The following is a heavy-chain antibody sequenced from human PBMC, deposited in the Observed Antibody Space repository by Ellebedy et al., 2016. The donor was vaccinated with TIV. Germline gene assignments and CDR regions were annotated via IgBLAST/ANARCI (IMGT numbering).Heavy chain of an antibody. V-gene: IGHV1-69*13. Sequence: SVKVSXXASGGTFSSYAISWVRQAPGQGLEWMGGIIPIFGTANYAQKFQGRVTITADESTSTAYMELSSLRSEDTAVYYCARPSPRYCSGGSCGYYYGMDVWGQGTTVTVSS. D-gene: IGHD2-15*01. J-gene: IGHJ6*02. CDR1: GGTFSSYA. CDR3: ARPSPRYCSGGSCGYYYGMDV. CDR2: IIPIFGTA.